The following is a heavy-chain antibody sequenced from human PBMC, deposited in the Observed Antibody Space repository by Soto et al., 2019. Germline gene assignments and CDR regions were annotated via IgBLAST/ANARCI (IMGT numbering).Heavy chain of an antibody. D-gene: IGHD3-22*01. CDR2: ISGSGGST. Sequence: GGSLRLSCAASGFTLSSYAMSWVRQAPGKGLEWVSAISGSGGSTYYADSVKGRFTISRDNSKNTLYLQMNSLRAEDTAVYYCAKDGRGYYDSSGYYAPREYFQHWGQGTLVTVSS. CDR3: AKDGRGYYDSSGYYAPREYFQH. V-gene: IGHV3-23*01. CDR1: GFTLSSYA. J-gene: IGHJ1*01.